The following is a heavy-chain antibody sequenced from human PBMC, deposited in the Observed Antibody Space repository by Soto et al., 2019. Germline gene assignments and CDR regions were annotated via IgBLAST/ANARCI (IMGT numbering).Heavy chain of an antibody. CDR1: GFTFSSYS. D-gene: IGHD2-15*01. V-gene: IGHV3-48*02. CDR3: AREDTKCSGGSCYDRYYYYYGMDV. CDR2: ISSSSSTI. J-gene: IGHJ6*02. Sequence: GGSLRLSCAASGFTFSSYSMNWVRQAPGKGLEWVSYISSSSSTIYYADSVKGRFTISRDNAKNSLYLQMNSLRDEDTAVYYCAREDTKCSGGSCYDRYYYYYGMDVWGQGTTVTVSS.